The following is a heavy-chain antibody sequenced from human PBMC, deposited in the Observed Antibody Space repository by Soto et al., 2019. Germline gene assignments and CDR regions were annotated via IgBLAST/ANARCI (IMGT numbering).Heavy chain of an antibody. J-gene: IGHJ4*02. Sequence: GGSLRLSCAASGFSFSSYGMNWVRQAPGKGLEWVSYISSSSSYMDSIESVKGRFTSYRDNAKKSLYRQMNSLRAEDTSRYYCARESCSGGGCYFLDLWGQGALVTVSS. V-gene: IGHV3-21*01. CDR3: ARESCSGGGCYFLDL. CDR1: GFSFSSYG. D-gene: IGHD2-15*01. CDR2: ISSSSSYM.